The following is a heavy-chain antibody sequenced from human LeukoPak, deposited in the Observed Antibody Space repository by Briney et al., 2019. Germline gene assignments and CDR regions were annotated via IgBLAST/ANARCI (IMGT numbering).Heavy chain of an antibody. V-gene: IGHV3-11*01. D-gene: IGHD3-9*01. Sequence: XXSLRLSCAAXGFTFSDYYMSWIRQAPGKGLEWVSYISSSGSTIYYADSVKGRFTISRDNAKNSLYLQMNSLRAEDTAVYYCARCALRYFDWLLLVDYFDYWGQGTLVTVSS. CDR1: GFTFSDYY. J-gene: IGHJ4*02. CDR2: ISSSGSTI. CDR3: ARCALRYFDWLLLVDYFDY.